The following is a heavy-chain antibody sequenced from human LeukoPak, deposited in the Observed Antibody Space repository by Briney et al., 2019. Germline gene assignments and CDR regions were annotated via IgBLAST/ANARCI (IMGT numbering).Heavy chain of an antibody. J-gene: IGHJ4*02. Sequence: LETPFLTPAVYGWCLRGFYWGWVRPPPREGGGGVGGNKHSGSTNYNPSLKSRVTISVDTSKNQFSLKLSSVTAADTAVYYCARGGYRYTVLYSSSPHFDYWGQGTLVTVSS. CDR2: NKHSGST. D-gene: IGHD6-6*01. CDR3: ARGGYRYTVLYSSSPHFDY. CDR1: GWCLRGFY. V-gene: IGHV4-34*01.